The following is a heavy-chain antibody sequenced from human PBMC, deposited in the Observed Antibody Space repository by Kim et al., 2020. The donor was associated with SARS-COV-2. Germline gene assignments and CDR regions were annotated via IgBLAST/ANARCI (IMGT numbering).Heavy chain of an antibody. CDR3: VRKDYDDFDF. D-gene: IGHD3-16*01. CDR2: K. J-gene: IGHJ4*02. V-gene: IGHV3-33*01. Sequence: KYYADAAKGRFIISRDNSKKTLYLQMNNLRGEDTAVYYWVRKDYDDFDFWGQGTLVTVSS.